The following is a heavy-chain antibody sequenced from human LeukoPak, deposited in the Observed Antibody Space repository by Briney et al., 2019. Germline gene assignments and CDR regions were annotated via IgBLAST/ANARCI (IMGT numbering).Heavy chain of an antibody. V-gene: IGHV1-46*01. Sequence: ASVKVSCKASGYTFTSYYMHWVRQAPGQGLEWMEIINPSGGSTSYAQKFQGRVTMTRDTSTSTVYMELSSLRSEDTAVYYCARVGLDCSGGSCYSRPAFDYWGQGTLVTVSS. CDR2: INPSGGST. CDR3: ARVGLDCSGGSCYSRPAFDY. D-gene: IGHD2-15*01. CDR1: GYTFTSYY. J-gene: IGHJ4*02.